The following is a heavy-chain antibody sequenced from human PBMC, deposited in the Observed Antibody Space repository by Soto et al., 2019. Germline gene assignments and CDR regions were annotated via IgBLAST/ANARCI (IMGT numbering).Heavy chain of an antibody. Sequence: EVQLLESGGGLVQPGGSLKLSCAASEFTFSSYAMSWVRQAPGKGLEWVSGISGTGRVTNYADSVKGRFTISRDNSKNTLYLLMNSLRAEDTAGYYCAKDVHYDIVTGIEYFHHWGQGTLVTVSS. D-gene: IGHD3-9*01. J-gene: IGHJ1*01. V-gene: IGHV3-23*01. CDR2: ISGTGRVT. CDR1: EFTFSSYA. CDR3: AKDVHYDIVTGIEYFHH.